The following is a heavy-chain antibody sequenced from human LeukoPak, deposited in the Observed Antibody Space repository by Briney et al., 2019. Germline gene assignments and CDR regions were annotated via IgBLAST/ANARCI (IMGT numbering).Heavy chain of an antibody. CDR1: GYTCTGYY. CDR3: ARDRVIGVVIETYDAFDI. V-gene: IGHV1-2*02. J-gene: IGHJ3*02. CDR2: INPNSGGT. Sequence: ASVKVSCKASGYTCTGYYMHWVRQAPGQGLEWMGWINPNSGGTNYAQKFQGSVTMTRDTSISTAYMELSRLRSDDTAVYYCARDRVIGVVIETYDAFDIWGQGTMVTVS. D-gene: IGHD3-3*01.